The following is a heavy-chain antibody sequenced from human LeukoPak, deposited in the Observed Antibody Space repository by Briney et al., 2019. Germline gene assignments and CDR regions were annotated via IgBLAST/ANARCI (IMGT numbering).Heavy chain of an antibody. D-gene: IGHD3-10*01. CDR1: GFTFSSYS. CDR3: AKDRPYYYGSGSYLGY. V-gene: IGHV3-30*18. J-gene: IGHJ4*02. Sequence: PGGSLRLSCAASGFTFSSYSMNWVRQAPGKGLEWVAVISYDGSNKYYADSVKGRFTISRDNSKNTLYLQMNSLRAEDTAVYCCAKDRPYYYGSGSYLGYWGQGTLVTVSS. CDR2: ISYDGSNK.